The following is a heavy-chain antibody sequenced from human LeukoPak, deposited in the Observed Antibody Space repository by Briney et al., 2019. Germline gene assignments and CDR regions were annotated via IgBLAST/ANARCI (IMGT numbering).Heavy chain of an antibody. CDR2: TWYDGSSK. D-gene: IGHD3-22*01. V-gene: IGHV3-33*06. Sequence: PGGSLRLSCAASGFRFNNYGIHWVRQAPGKGLEWVAVTWYDGSSKYYADSVRDRFTVSRDNSKNTVYLQMNSLRVEDTAVYYCVKDEVYLDSGGYPTPDTTLDYWGQGTLVTVSS. CDR1: GFRFNNYG. J-gene: IGHJ4*02. CDR3: VKDEVYLDSGGYPTPDTTLDY.